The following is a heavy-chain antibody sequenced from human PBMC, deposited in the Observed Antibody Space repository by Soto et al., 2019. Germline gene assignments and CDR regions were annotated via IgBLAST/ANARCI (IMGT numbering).Heavy chain of an antibody. D-gene: IGHD3-16*01. CDR1: GFTFSTYW. Sequence: EVQLVESGGGLVQPGGSLRLSCAASGFTFSTYWMTWVRQPPGKVLEWVANMDQDGSETYYVDSVRGGFTVSRDNAKNSLYLQMNSLRVEDTAVYYCVCGGNFFIYWGQGTLVTVSP. CDR2: MDQDGSET. CDR3: VCGGNFFIY. J-gene: IGHJ4*02. V-gene: IGHV3-7*01.